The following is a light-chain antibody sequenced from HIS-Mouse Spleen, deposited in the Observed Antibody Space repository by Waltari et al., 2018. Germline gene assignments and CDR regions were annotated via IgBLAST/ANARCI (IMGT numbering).Light chain of an antibody. Sequence: DIVMTQSPDSLAVSLGERATINCKSSQSVLYSSNNKNYFAWYQQKPGQPPKLLIYWASTRESGVPDRLSGSGSGTDFTLTISSLQAEDVAVYYCQQYYSTLTFGGGTKVEIK. CDR1: QSVLYSSNNKNY. CDR2: WAS. J-gene: IGKJ4*01. CDR3: QQYYSTLT. V-gene: IGKV4-1*01.